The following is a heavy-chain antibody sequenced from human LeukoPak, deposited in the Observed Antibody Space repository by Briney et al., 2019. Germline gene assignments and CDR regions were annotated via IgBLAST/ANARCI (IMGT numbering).Heavy chain of an antibody. J-gene: IGHJ6*03. CDR2: INHSGST. CDR1: GGSFSGYY. V-gene: IGHV4-34*01. D-gene: IGHD6-19*01. CDR3: ARGSSYSSGWLGYYYYYMDV. Sequence: PSETLSLTCAVYGGSFSGYYWSWIRQPPGKGLEWIGEINHSGSTNYNPSLKSRVTISVDTSKSQFSLKLSSVTAADTAVYYCARGSSYSSGWLGYYYYYMDVWGKGTTVTVSS.